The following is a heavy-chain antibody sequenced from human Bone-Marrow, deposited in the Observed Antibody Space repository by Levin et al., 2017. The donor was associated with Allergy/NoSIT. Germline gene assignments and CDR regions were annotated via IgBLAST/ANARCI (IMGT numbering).Heavy chain of an antibody. V-gene: IGHV3-48*03. CDR3: VRDVSSADWSPHC. CDR1: GFSFSSFK. D-gene: IGHD3-9*01. CDR2: VRFEPGSE. J-gene: IGHJ4*02. Sequence: QTGGSLRLSCTASGFSFSSFKMNWVRQAPGKGLEWVALVRFEPGSENYADSVKGRFIISRDNAKSSVFLQMNSLKVEDTGTYYCVRDVSSADWSPHCWGQGTLVTVSP.